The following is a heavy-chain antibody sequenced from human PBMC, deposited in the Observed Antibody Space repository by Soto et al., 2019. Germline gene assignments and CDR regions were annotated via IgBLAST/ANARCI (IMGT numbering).Heavy chain of an antibody. CDR1: GYTFISYP. V-gene: IGHV1-3*01. Sequence: ASVKVSCKASGYTFISYPLHWVRHAHGQRLEWMGWINAGNGNTKYSQKFQGRVTITRDTSASTAYMELSSLRSEDTAVYYCARNHRVFWQQLVRSWFDPWGQGTLVTVSS. CDR3: ARNHRVFWQQLVRSWFDP. D-gene: IGHD6-13*01. CDR2: INAGNGNT. J-gene: IGHJ5*02.